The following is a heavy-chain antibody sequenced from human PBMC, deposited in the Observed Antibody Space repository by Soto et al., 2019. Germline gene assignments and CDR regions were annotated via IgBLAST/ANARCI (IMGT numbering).Heavy chain of an antibody. V-gene: IGHV3-23*01. CDR3: TRWNGYGDH. D-gene: IGHD1-1*01. J-gene: IGHJ4*02. CDR2: FSGGRGTT. Sequence: VQLLESGGGLVQPGGSLRLSCVVSGFTFGPYGVTWVRQVPGKGLEWVSGFSGGRGTTHYRDSVKGRFTISRDDPRSTVYLQMNSLGVDDTAVYYCTRWNGYGDHWGRGTLVTVSS. CDR1: GFTFGPYG.